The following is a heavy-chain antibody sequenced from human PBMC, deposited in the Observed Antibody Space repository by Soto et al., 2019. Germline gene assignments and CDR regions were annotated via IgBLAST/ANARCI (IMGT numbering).Heavy chain of an antibody. CDR2: MPYDGSNK. Sequence: QVQLVESGGGVVQPGRSLRLSCAASGFTFSNYGMHWVRQAPGKGLEWVAVMPYDGSNKNYADSVKGRFTISRDNSKNTLYLQMHSLRPEDTAVYYCAKGVVTTVTSYSGMDVWGQGTTVTVSS. CDR1: GFTFSNYG. V-gene: IGHV3-30*18. J-gene: IGHJ6*02. CDR3: AKGVVTTVTSYSGMDV. D-gene: IGHD4-17*01.